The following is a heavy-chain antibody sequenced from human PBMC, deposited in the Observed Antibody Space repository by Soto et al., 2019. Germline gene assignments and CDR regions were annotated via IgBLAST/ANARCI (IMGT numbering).Heavy chain of an antibody. CDR3: ARDTPPTDY. V-gene: IGHV1-18*01. CDR1: GYTFTSYH. Sequence: QVQLVQSGAEVKKPGASVKVSCKTSGYTFTSYHISWVRQAPGQGLEWMGWISAYNTNTNYAQKFQGRVTMTTDTLTSTAYMELRSLRSDHTAVYYCARDTPPTDYWGQGTLVTVSS. J-gene: IGHJ4*02. CDR2: ISAYNTNT.